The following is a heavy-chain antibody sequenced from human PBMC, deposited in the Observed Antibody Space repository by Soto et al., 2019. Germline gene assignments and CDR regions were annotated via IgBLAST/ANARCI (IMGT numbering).Heavy chain of an antibody. CDR1: GGTFSSYT. V-gene: IGHV1-18*01. J-gene: IGHJ6*04. Sequence: ASVKVSCKASGGTFSSYTISWVRQAPGQGLEWMGWISTYNGNTKYAQKLQGRVTMTTDTSTSTAYMELSSLRSEDTAVYYCASSLDGEVIANNYYVLDVWVKGTTVTVSS. CDR2: ISTYNGNT. D-gene: IGHD3-16*02. CDR3: ASSLDGEVIANNYYVLDV.